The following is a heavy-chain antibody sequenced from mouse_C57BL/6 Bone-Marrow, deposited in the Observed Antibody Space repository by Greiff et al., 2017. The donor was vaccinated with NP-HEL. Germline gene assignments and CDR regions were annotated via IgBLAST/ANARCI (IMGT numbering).Heavy chain of an antibody. D-gene: IGHD1-1*02. CDR1: GYAFTNYL. CDR2: INPGSGGT. Sequence: QVHVKQSGAELVRPGTSVKVSCKASGYAFTNYLIEWVKQRPGQGLEWIGVINPGSGGTNYNEKFKGKATLTADKSSSTAYMQLSSLTSEDSAVYFCARSVGAWFAYWGQGTLVTVSA. J-gene: IGHJ3*01. V-gene: IGHV1-54*01. CDR3: ARSVGAWFAY.